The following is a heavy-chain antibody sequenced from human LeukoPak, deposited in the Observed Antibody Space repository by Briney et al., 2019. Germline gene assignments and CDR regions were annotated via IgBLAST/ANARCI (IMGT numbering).Heavy chain of an antibody. Sequence: GGSLRLSCSASGFTFSSYDMHWVRQAPGKGLEYVSAISSNGGSTYYADSVKGRFTISRDNSKNTLYLQMSSLRAEDTAVYYCVKDAAVPSYPDDFDIWGQGTMVTVSS. CDR2: ISSNGGST. CDR1: GFTFSSYD. J-gene: IGHJ3*02. D-gene: IGHD6-25*01. CDR3: VKDAAVPSYPDDFDI. V-gene: IGHV3-64D*06.